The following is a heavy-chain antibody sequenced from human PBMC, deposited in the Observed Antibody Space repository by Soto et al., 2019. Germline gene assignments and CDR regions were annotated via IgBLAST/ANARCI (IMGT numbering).Heavy chain of an antibody. V-gene: IGHV1-2*02. CDR2: IDPNSGGT. J-gene: IGHJ5*02. CDR3: TSPEQVGLDP. CDR1: GYTFTDYY. D-gene: IGHD2-2*01. Sequence: QQQLVQSGAEVKKPGASVKVSCKASGYTFTDYYIHWVRQAPGQGLEWMGWIDPNSGGTNYAQRFRGRVTMTRDRSINTAYMDLSSLRSDDTAVYYCTSPEQVGLDPWGQGTLVTVSS.